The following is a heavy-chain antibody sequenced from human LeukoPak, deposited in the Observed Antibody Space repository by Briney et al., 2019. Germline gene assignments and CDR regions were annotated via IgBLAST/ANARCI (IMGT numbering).Heavy chain of an antibody. CDR3: ARRRGYSGYVLDY. V-gene: IGHV4-39*01. CDR2: IYYSGST. D-gene: IGHD5-12*01. Sequence: PSETLSLTCIVSGGSISSSSYYWGWIRQPPGKGLEWIGSIYYSGSTYYNPSLKSRVTISVDTSKNQFSLKLSSVTAADTAVYYCARRRGYSGYVLDYWGQGTLVTVSS. J-gene: IGHJ4*02. CDR1: GGSISSSSYY.